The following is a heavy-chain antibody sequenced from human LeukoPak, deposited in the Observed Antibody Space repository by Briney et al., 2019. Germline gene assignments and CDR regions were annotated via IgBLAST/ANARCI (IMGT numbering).Heavy chain of an antibody. J-gene: IGHJ6*02. V-gene: IGHV4-59*08. Sequence: SETLSLTCTVSGGSISSYYYSWIRQPPGTGLEWIGNIYYSGSTNYNPSLKSRVTISVDTSKNQFSLKLSSVTAADTAVYYCARLMRAVRGAHYYYYGMDVWGRGTTVTVSS. CDR1: GGSISSYY. CDR2: IYYSGST. D-gene: IGHD3-10*01. CDR3: ARLMRAVRGAHYYYYGMDV.